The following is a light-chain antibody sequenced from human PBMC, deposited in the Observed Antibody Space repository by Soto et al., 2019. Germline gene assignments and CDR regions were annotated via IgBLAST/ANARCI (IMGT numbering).Light chain of an antibody. CDR1: SSNIGSNT. J-gene: IGLJ2*01. CDR2: SNN. CDR3: AAWDDSLNGVV. V-gene: IGLV1-44*01. Sequence: QLVLTQPPSASGTPGQRVTISCSGSSSNIGSNTVNWYQQLPGTAPKLLIYSNNQRPSGVPDRFSGSKSGTSASLAISVLQSEDEADYYCAAWDDSLNGVVFGGGTKVTVL.